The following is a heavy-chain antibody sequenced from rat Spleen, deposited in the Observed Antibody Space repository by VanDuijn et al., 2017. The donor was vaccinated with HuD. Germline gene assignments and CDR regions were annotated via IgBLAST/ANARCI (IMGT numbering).Heavy chain of an antibody. J-gene: IGHJ2*01. CDR1: GFTFNNYV. V-gene: IGHV5-29*01. D-gene: IGHD1-9*01. CDR2: ISYDGIST. Sequence: EVQQVESGGGLVQPGRSLKLSCAASGFTFNNYVMAWVRQAPTKGLEWVAAISYDGISTYYRDSVRARFTISSDNAKTTLYLQMDSLRSEDTATYYCARRHYGYTDYFDYWGQGVMVTVSS. CDR3: ARRHYGYTDYFDY.